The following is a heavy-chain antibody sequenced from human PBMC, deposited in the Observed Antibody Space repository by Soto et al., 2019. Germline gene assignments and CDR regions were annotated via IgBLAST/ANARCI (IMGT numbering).Heavy chain of an antibody. V-gene: IGHV3-33*01. CDR1: GFTFSSYG. CDR2: IWYDGSNK. D-gene: IGHD3-9*01. Sequence: PGGSLRLSCAASGFTFSSYGMHWVRQAPGKGLEWVAVIWYDGSNKYYADSVKGRFTISRDNSKNTLYLQMNSLRAEDTAVYYCARAFSYYDILTGYYFYYYGMDVWGQGTTVTVSS. J-gene: IGHJ6*02. CDR3: ARAFSYYDILTGYYFYYYGMDV.